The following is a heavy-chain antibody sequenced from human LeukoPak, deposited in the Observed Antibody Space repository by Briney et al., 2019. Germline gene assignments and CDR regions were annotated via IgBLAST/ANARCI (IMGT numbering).Heavy chain of an antibody. J-gene: IGHJ3*02. CDR2: FDPEDGET. CDR1: GYTLTELS. D-gene: IGHD3-22*01. V-gene: IGHV1-24*01. Sequence: GASVKVSCKVSGYTLTELSMYWVGQAPGKGREWMGGFDPEDGETIYAQKFQGRVTMTEDTSTDTAYMELSSLRSEDTAVYYCATASNYYDSSGPAFDIWGQGTMVTVSS. CDR3: ATASNYYDSSGPAFDI.